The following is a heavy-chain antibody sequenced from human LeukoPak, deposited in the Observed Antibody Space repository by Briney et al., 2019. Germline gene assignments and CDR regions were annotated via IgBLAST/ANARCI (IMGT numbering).Heavy chain of an antibody. CDR2: MNPKSGDT. Sequence: ASVRVSCKASGYTFSDYYMYWVRQAPGQGLEWMGWMNPKSGDTQYAQRFQGRVTMTRDTSISTAYMELSRMSSDDTAVYYCARLTTLITPYAFDIWGQGTMVTVSS. CDR3: ARLTTLITPYAFDI. CDR1: GYTFSDYY. J-gene: IGHJ3*02. D-gene: IGHD4-23*01. V-gene: IGHV1-2*02.